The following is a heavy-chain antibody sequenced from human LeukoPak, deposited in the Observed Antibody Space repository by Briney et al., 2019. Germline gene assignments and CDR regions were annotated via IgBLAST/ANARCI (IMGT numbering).Heavy chain of an antibody. Sequence: GGSLRLSCAASGFTFSSYGMHWVRQAPGKGLEWVAVIWYDGGNKYYADSVKGRFTISRDNSKNTLYLQMNSLRAEDTAVYYCARAESGYYFDYWGQGTLVTVSS. CDR3: ARAESGYYFDY. V-gene: IGHV3-33*01. CDR2: IWYDGGNK. J-gene: IGHJ4*02. CDR1: GFTFSSYG. D-gene: IGHD1-14*01.